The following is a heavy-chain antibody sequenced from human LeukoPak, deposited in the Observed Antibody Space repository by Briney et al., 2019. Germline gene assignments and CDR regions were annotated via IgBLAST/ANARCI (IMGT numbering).Heavy chain of an antibody. D-gene: IGHD4-23*01. V-gene: IGHV4-59*08. CDR3: ARYDTVVTAPNAFDI. CDR2: IYYSGST. Sequence: SETLSLTCTVSGGSISSYYWSWIRQPPAKGREWIGYIYYSGSTNYNPSLKSRVTISVDTSKNQFSLKLSSVSATDTAVYYCARYDTVVTAPNAFDIWGQGTMVTVSS. CDR1: GGSISSYY. J-gene: IGHJ3*02.